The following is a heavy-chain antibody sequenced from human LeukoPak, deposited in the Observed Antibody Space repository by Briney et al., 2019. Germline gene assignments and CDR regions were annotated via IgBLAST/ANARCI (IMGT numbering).Heavy chain of an antibody. CDR2: IKQDGSEK. V-gene: IGHV3-7*01. CDR3: ARGPVGPDAFDI. Sequence: GGSLRLSCAASGSTFSSYWMSWVRQAPGKGLEWVANIKQDGSEKYYVDSVKGRFTISRDNAKNSLYLQMNSLRAEDTAVYYCARGPVGPDAFDIWGQGTMVTVSS. CDR1: GSTFSSYW. D-gene: IGHD1-26*01. J-gene: IGHJ3*02.